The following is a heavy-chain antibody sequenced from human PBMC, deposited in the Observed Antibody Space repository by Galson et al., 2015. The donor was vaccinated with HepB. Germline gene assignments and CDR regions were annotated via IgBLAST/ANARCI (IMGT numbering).Heavy chain of an antibody. CDR2: INRSVGTT. V-gene: IGHV1-46*01. CDR3: ARGEHAFDI. Sequence: SVKVSCKASGYTFSTYPITWVRQAPGQGLEWMGVINRSVGTTNYAQKFQGRVTMTRDTSTNTVYMELSSLRSDDTAVYYCARGEHAFDIWGQGTMVTVSS. CDR1: GYTFSTYP. J-gene: IGHJ3*02.